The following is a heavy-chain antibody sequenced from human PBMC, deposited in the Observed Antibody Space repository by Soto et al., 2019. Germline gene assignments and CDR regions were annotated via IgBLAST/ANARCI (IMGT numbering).Heavy chain of an antibody. D-gene: IGHD2-2*01. CDR2: MNPNSGNT. CDR1: GYTFTSYD. CDR3: ARGMFRKSCSSTSCYSFEP. J-gene: IGHJ5*02. V-gene: IGHV1-8*01. Sequence: ASVKVSCKASGYTFTSYDINWVRQATGQGLEWMGWMNPNSGNTGYAQKFQGRVTMTRNTSISTAYMELSSLRSEDTAVYYCARGMFRKSCSSTSCYSFEPWGQGTLVTVSS.